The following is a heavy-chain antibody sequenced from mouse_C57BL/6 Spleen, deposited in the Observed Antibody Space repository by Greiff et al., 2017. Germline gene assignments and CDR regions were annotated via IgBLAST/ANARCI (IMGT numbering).Heavy chain of an antibody. CDR1: GYSITSGYY. CDR3: ARAVIIGGFAY. CDR2: ISYDGSN. J-gene: IGHJ3*01. V-gene: IGHV3-6*01. Sequence: EVKLQESGPGLVKPSQSLSLTCSVTGYSITSGYYWNWIRQFPGNKLEWMGYISYDGSNNYNPSLKNRISITRDPSKNQFFLKLNSVTTEDTATYYCARAVIIGGFAYWGQGTLVTVSA. D-gene: IGHD2-14*01.